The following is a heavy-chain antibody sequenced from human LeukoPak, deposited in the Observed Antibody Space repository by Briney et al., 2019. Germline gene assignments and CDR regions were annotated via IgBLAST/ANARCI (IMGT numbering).Heavy chain of an antibody. J-gene: IGHJ5*02. CDR3: ARYTSSSYLFDP. D-gene: IGHD6-13*01. V-gene: IGHV4-59*01. CDR2: IHYSGSA. CDR1: GGSISSYY. Sequence: PSETLSLTCTVSGGSISSYYWSWTRQPPGKGLEWIGYIHYSGSANYNPSLKSRVTISIDTSKNQFSLELSSVTAADTAVYYCARYTSSSYLFDPWGQGTLVTVSS.